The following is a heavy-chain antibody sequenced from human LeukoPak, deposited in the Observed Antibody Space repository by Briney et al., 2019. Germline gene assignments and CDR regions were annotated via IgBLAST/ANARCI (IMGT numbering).Heavy chain of an antibody. CDR1: GFTFSSYE. D-gene: IGHD2-2*01. V-gene: IGHV3-48*03. Sequence: PGGSLRLSCAASGFTFSSYEMNWVRQAPGKGLEWVSYISSSGSTIYYADSVKGRFTISRDNAKNSLYLQMNSLRAEDTAVYYCAREAVVVVPAASYFDYWGQGTLVTVSS. J-gene: IGHJ4*02. CDR3: AREAVVVVPAASYFDY. CDR2: ISSSGSTI.